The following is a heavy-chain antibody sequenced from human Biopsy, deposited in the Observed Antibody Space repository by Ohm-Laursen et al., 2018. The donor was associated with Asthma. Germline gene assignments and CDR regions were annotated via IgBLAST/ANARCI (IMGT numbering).Heavy chain of an antibody. CDR2: ISTDASTQ. D-gene: IGHD1-1*01. Sequence: SLRLSCTASGFSFSNFAIHWVRQAPGKGLEWVGVISTDASTQDYADSVKGRFTMARDNSTNTLDLQMNSLREEDTAVYYCVGDGTDDAFDIWGQGTVVSVSS. CDR1: GFSFSNFA. J-gene: IGHJ3*02. CDR3: VGDGTDDAFDI. V-gene: IGHV3-30*06.